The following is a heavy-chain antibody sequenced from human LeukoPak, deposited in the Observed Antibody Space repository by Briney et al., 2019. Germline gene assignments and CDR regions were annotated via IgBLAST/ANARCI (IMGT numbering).Heavy chain of an antibody. CDR2: ISYDGSNK. Sequence: PGGSLRLSCAASGFTFNSYTMHWVRQAPGKGLEWVALISYDGSNKYYADSVKGRFTISRDNSKNTLYLQMNSLRAEDTAVYYCARSWEVLQNFDYWGQGTMVTVSS. CDR1: GFTFNSYT. J-gene: IGHJ4*02. V-gene: IGHV3-30*04. D-gene: IGHD1-26*01. CDR3: ARSWEVLQNFDY.